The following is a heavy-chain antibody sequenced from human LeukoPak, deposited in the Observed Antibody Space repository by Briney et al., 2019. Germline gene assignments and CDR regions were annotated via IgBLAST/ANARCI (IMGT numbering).Heavy chain of an antibody. CDR3: ASGMGNSYGYSDY. V-gene: IGHV4-4*02. D-gene: IGHD5-18*01. J-gene: IGHJ4*02. CDR1: GGSISSSNW. CDR2: IYHSGST. Sequence: SSETLSLTCAVSGGSISSSNWWSWVRQPPGKGLEWIGEIYHSGSTNYNPSLKSRVTIPVDKSKNQFSLKLSSVTAADTAVYYCASGMGNSYGYSDYWGQGTLVTVSS.